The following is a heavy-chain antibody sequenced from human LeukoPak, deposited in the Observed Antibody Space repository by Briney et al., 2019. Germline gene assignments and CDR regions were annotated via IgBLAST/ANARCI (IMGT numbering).Heavy chain of an antibody. CDR2: IYSGGAT. Sequence: GGSLRLSCAASGFTVSSNYMSWVRQAPGKGLEWVSVIYSGGATYYADSVKGRFTISRDNSKNTLYLQMNSLRAEDTAVYYCAKDRENSGWKRRFDYWGQGTLVTVSS. CDR1: GFTVSSNY. CDR3: AKDRENSGWKRRFDY. D-gene: IGHD6-19*01. J-gene: IGHJ4*02. V-gene: IGHV3-66*01.